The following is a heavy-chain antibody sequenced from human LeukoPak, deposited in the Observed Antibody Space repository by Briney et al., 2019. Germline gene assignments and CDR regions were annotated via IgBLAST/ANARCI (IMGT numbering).Heavy chain of an antibody. CDR1: GYSFTSYW. CDR3: ASTYYYDSSGYYYFDY. V-gene: IGHV5-51*01. J-gene: IGHJ4*02. CDR2: SYPSDSDT. D-gene: IGHD3-22*01. Sequence: GESLKISCKGSGYSFTSYWIGWVRQMPGKGMEWMGISYPSDSDTRYSPSFQGQVTISADKSISTAYLQWSSLKASDTAMYYCASTYYYDSSGYYYFDYWGQGTLVTVSS.